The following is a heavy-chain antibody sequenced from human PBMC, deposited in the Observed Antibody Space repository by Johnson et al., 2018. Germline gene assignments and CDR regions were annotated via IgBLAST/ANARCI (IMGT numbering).Heavy chain of an antibody. D-gene: IGHD3-22*01. J-gene: IGHJ6*03. CDR1: GFIVSSNY. V-gene: IGHV3-66*01. Sequence: VQLVQSGGDLVQPGGSXRLSCAASGFIVSSNYMSWVRQAPGKGMEWVSIIYAGGGTYYTDSVKGGFTISRANSKNRLYLQMNGLRADETAVYYCTRDGDRYCNTMSCSWGHDYFYYMDVWGKGTTVTVSS. CDR3: TRDGDRYCNTMSCSWGHDYFYYMDV. CDR2: IYAGGGT.